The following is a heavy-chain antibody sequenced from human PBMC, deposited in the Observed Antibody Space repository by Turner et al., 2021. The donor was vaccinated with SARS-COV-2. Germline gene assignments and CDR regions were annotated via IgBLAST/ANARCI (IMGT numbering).Heavy chain of an antibody. CDR3: TRQGGVDY. J-gene: IGHJ4*02. V-gene: IGHV4-39*01. CDR2: ISYTGMT. Sequence: QLQLQASGPGLVKPSETLSLTCAVSGGSLSPTNHYGGWNRQPPGKGLEWIGSISYTGMTCCTPTLKGRVTLSMDTSKNHFSLKVTAVTAADTAVYYCTRQGGVDYWGQGTLVTVSS. CDR1: GGSLSPTNHY.